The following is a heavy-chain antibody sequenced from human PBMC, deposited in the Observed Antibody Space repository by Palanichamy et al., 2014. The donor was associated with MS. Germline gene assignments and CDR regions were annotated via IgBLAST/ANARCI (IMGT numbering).Heavy chain of an antibody. CDR1: GFNFSSYR. D-gene: IGHD2-15*01. J-gene: IGHJ3*01. CDR3: AKEGGGFDV. V-gene: IGHV3-7*03. CDR2: LRQDGGDK. Sequence: EVQLVEVWRRLGPSRGGPVRISCAASGFNFSSYRMSWVRQAPGKGLEWVANLRQDGGDKYYVDSVRGRFTISRDNAKNSLYLQMNSLRADDTAIYYCAKEGGGFDVWGQGTMVTVSS.